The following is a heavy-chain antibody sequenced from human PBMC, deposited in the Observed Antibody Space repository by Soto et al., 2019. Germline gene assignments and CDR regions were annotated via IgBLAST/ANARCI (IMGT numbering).Heavy chain of an antibody. V-gene: IGHV4-34*01. CDR2: INHSGST. CDR3: ARDLWLTRVDYYGMDV. CDR1: CGSFIGYY. J-gene: IGHJ6*02. Sequence: SETLSLTCAFYCGSFIGYYWSWIRQPPGKGLEWIGEINHSGSTNYNPSLKSRVTISVDTSKNQFSLKLSSVTAADTAVYYCARDLWLTRVDYYGMDVWGQGTTVTVSS. D-gene: IGHD3-10*01.